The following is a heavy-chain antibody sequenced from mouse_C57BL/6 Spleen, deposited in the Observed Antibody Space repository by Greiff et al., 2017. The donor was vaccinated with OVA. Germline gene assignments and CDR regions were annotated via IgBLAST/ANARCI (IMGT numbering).Heavy chain of an antibody. Sequence: QVHVKQSGAELVRPGASVTLSCKASGYTFTDYEMHWVKQTPVHGLEWIGAIDPETGGTAYNQKFKGKAILTADKSSSTAYMELRSLTSEDSAVYYCTRSQLGRGAWFAYWGQGTLVTVSA. CDR3: TRSQLGRGAWFAY. CDR2: IDPETGGT. CDR1: GYTFTDYE. V-gene: IGHV1-15*01. D-gene: IGHD4-1*02. J-gene: IGHJ3*01.